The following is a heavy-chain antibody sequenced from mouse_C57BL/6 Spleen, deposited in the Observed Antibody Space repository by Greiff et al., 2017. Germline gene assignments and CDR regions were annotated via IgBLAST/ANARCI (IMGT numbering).Heavy chain of an antibody. D-gene: IGHD2-13*01. J-gene: IGHJ2*01. V-gene: IGHV1-76*01. Sequence: VQLQESGAELVRPGASVKLSCKASGYTFTDYYINWVKQRPGQGLEWIARIYPGSGNTYYNEKFKGKATLTAEKSSSTAYMQLSSLTSEDSAVYFCARFGEGGYWGQGTTLSFSS. CDR3: ARFGEGGY. CDR2: IYPGSGNT. CDR1: GYTFTDYY.